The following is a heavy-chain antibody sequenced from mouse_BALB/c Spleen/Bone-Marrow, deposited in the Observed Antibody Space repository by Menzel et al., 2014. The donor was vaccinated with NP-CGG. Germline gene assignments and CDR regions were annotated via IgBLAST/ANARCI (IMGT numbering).Heavy chain of an antibody. CDR3: ARDITAVVADY. J-gene: IGHJ2*01. Sequence: EVKLVESGGGLVQPGDSLRLSCATSGFTFTDYYMSWVRQPPGKALEWLGFIRDKANGYTTEYSASVKGRFTISRDNSQSILYLQMNTLRSEDSAAYYCARDITAVVADYWGQGTTLTGSS. CDR2: IRDKANGYTT. D-gene: IGHD1-1*01. CDR1: GFTFTDYY. V-gene: IGHV7-3*02.